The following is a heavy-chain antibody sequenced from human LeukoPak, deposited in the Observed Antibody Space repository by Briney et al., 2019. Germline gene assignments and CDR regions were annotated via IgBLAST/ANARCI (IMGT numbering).Heavy chain of an antibody. Sequence: PGGSMRLSCAAAGFAFTFYGMTWIRQAPGKGRHWLSTVIANAINTYYADSASGRFTIARDNSKNTLYLQLNSLRAEDTAIYYCAKPISGGLAVSGDWFDPWGQGTLVTVSS. CDR2: VIANAINT. CDR1: GFAFTFYG. V-gene: IGHV3-23*01. D-gene: IGHD6-19*01. CDR3: AKPISGGLAVSGDWFDP. J-gene: IGHJ5*02.